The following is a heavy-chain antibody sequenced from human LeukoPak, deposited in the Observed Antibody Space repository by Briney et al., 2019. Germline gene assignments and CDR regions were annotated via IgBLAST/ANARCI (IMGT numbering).Heavy chain of an antibody. Sequence: SETLSLTCTVSGGSISSSNYNWGWIRQPPGKGLEWIGSIYYSGSTNYNLSLKSRVTISVDTSKNQFSLKLSSVTAADTAVYYCSRALRPAFGSDYYYYMDVWGKGTTVTVSS. J-gene: IGHJ6*03. CDR2: IYYSGST. D-gene: IGHD1-26*01. CDR1: GGSISSSNYN. V-gene: IGHV4-39*07. CDR3: SRALRPAFGSDYYYYMDV.